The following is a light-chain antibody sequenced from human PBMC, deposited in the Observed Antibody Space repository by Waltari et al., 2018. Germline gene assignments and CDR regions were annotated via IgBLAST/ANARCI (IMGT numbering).Light chain of an antibody. CDR2: AAS. CDR1: QGGGGNY. V-gene: IGKV3-20*01. Sequence: DIVLTQSPGTLSVSPGERATLSCRASQGGGGNYVDLYQQKPGQAPRLLIYAASTRATGIPDRFSAAGSGTDFTLTISRLEPEDFAVYHCQHYGRSVTFGPGTKVNV. CDR3: QHYGRSVT. J-gene: IGKJ3*01.